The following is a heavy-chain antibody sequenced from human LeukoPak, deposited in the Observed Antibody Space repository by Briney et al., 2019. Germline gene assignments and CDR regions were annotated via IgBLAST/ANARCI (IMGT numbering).Heavy chain of an antibody. CDR2: ISGSGGST. CDR1: GFTFSSYA. V-gene: IGHV3-23*01. Sequence: GGSLRLSCAASGFTFSSYAMSWVRQAPGKGLEWVSAISGSGGSTYYADSVKGRFTISRDNSKNTLYLQMNSLRAEDTAVYYCARDRLEMATTYYFDYWGQGTLVTVSS. CDR3: ARDRLEMATTYYFDY. D-gene: IGHD5-24*01. J-gene: IGHJ4*02.